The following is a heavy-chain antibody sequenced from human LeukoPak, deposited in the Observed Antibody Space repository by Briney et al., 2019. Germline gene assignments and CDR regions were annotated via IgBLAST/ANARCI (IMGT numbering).Heavy chain of an antibody. V-gene: IGHV3-30*18. J-gene: IGHJ3*02. Sequence: PGGSLRLSCAASGFTFSSYGMHWVRQAPGKGLEWVAVISYDGSNKYYADSVKGRFTISRDNSKNTLYLQMNSLRAEDTAVYYCAKDLLLWFGELSSGAFDIWGQGTMVTVSS. D-gene: IGHD3-10*01. CDR3: AKDLLLWFGELSSGAFDI. CDR2: ISYDGSNK. CDR1: GFTFSSYG.